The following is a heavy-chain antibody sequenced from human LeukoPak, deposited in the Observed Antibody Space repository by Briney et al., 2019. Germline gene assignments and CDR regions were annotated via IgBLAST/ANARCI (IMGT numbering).Heavy chain of an antibody. Sequence: ASVKVSCKTSGYTFSGYYMQWVRQAPGQGLEWMGWINPKSGGTNYAQKFQGRVTMTRDTSFSTVYMELSRLRSDDTAVYYCARDNYGDYVRLSWFDPWGQGTLVTVSS. CDR2: INPKSGGT. D-gene: IGHD4-17*01. V-gene: IGHV1-2*02. CDR1: GYTFSGYY. J-gene: IGHJ5*02. CDR3: ARDNYGDYVRLSWFDP.